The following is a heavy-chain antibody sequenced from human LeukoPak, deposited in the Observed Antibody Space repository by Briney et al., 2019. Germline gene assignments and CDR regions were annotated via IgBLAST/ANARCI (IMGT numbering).Heavy chain of an antibody. D-gene: IGHD3-10*01. Sequence: SQTLSLTCTVPGGSISSGGYYWSWIRQHPGKGLEWIGYIYYSGSTYYNPSLKSRVTISVDTSKNQFSLKLSSVTAADTAVYYCARSDYYGSGRLDYWGQGTLVTVSS. J-gene: IGHJ4*02. CDR3: ARSDYYGSGRLDY. V-gene: IGHV4-31*03. CDR2: IYYSGST. CDR1: GGSISSGGYY.